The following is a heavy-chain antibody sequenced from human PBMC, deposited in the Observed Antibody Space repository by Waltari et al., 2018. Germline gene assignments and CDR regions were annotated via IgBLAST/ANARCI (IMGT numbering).Heavy chain of an antibody. V-gene: IGHV3-23*04. D-gene: IGHD2-2*02. CDR1: GFTYRNSP. CDR3: AKGAQYQLLYFSFAS. CDR2: ISSTGGTI. J-gene: IGHJ4*02. Sequence: EVQLVDPGGGWVQPGGSLRRPCAAPGFTYRNSPLPWVRQAPGTGLEWVSSISSTGGTIHYAASVKGRFTISRDDSKNTLYLQMHNLRAEDTAVYYCAKGAQYQLLYFSFASWGQGTLVTVSS.